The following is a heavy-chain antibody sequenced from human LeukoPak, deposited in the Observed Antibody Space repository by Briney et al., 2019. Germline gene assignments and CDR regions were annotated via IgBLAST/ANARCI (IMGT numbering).Heavy chain of an antibody. D-gene: IGHD6-19*01. Sequence: TGGSLRLSCAASGFTFSSYGMHWVRQAPGKGLEWVAFIRYDGSNKYYADSVKGRFTISRDNSKNTLYLQMNSLRAEDTAVYYCARGGKRAVAGTRSPQYFQHWGQGTLVTVSS. CDR3: ARGGKRAVAGTRSPQYFQH. CDR1: GFTFSSYG. J-gene: IGHJ1*01. V-gene: IGHV3-30*02. CDR2: IRYDGSNK.